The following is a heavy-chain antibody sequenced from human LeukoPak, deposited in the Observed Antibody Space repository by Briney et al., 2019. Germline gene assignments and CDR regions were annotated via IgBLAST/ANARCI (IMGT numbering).Heavy chain of an antibody. CDR2: INHSGST. J-gene: IGHJ4*02. CDR3: ATLYDSSGYYPF. V-gene: IGHV4-34*01. Sequence: SETLSLTCAVYGGSFSGYYWSWIRQPPGKWLEWIGEINHSGSTNYNPSLKSRVTISVDTSKNQFSLKLSSVTAADTAVYYCATLYDSSGYYPFWGQGTLVTVSS. CDR1: GGSFSGYY. D-gene: IGHD3-22*01.